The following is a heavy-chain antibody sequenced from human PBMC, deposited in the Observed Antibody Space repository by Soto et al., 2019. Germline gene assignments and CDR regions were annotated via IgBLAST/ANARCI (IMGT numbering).Heavy chain of an antibody. Sequence: EVQLVESGGGLVRPGGSLRLSCAASGFTFSYYWMHWVRQAPGKGLVWVSRIHSDVSSTTYADFVKGRFIISRDNARNTVDLQMNSLRVEDTAVYYCARGDRGAFDLWGQGTVVTVSS. CDR1: GFTFSYYW. J-gene: IGHJ3*01. D-gene: IGHD1-26*01. CDR3: ARGDRGAFDL. CDR2: IHSDVSST. V-gene: IGHV3-74*01.